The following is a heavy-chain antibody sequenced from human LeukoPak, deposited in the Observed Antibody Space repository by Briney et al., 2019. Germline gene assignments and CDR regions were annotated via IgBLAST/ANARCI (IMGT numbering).Heavy chain of an antibody. CDR2: ISYDGSNK. D-gene: IGHD2-2*01. V-gene: IGHV3-30*18. CDR1: GFTFSSYG. Sequence: GGSLRLSCAASGFTFSSYGMQWGRQAPSKGLEWVAVISYDGSNKYYADSVKGRFTISRDNSKDTLYLQMNSLRAEDTAVYYCAKVSRFDGGDYWGQGILVTVSS. CDR3: AKVSRFDGGDY. J-gene: IGHJ4*02.